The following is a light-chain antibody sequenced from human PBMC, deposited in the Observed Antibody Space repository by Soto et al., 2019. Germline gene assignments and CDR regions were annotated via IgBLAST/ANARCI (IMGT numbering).Light chain of an antibody. CDR1: QSVNSH. Sequence: EIVLTQSPATLSLSPGERATLSCRASQSVNSHLTWYQQKPGQAPKLLIYDASNRATGIPARFSGRGSGSDFTLTISSLELEDFAVYFCQQRTNWRLSFGGGTKVEMK. CDR2: DAS. CDR3: QQRTNWRLS. V-gene: IGKV3-11*01. J-gene: IGKJ4*01.